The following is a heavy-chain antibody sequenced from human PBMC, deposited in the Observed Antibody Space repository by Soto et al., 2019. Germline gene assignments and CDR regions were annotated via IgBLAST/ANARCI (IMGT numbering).Heavy chain of an antibody. CDR3: VSSKYHMVAGPKWFDP. D-gene: IGHD2-15*01. V-gene: IGHV4-30-2*01. Sequence: QLQLQESGSGLVKPSQTLSLTCTVSGVSIGSGDYSWSWIRQPPGKGLEWLGYIYHRGNTYYNPYLESRLTMSADRSKNQLSLSLRSVTAADTAMYYCVSSKYHMVAGPKWFDPWGQGILVIVSS. CDR1: GVSIGSGDYS. CDR2: IYHRGNT. J-gene: IGHJ5*02.